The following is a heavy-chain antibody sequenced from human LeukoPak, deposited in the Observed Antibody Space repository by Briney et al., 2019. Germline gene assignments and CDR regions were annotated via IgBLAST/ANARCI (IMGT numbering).Heavy chain of an antibody. CDR1: GGSISSSSYY. CDR3: ARIVGATHPFDY. D-gene: IGHD1-26*01. Sequence: SETLSLTCTVSGGSISSSSYYWSWIRQPPGKGLEWIGYIYYSGSTNYNPSLKSRVTISVDTSKNQFSLKLSSVTAADTAVYYCARIVGATHPFDYWGQGTLVTVSS. J-gene: IGHJ4*02. CDR2: IYYSGST. V-gene: IGHV4-61*05.